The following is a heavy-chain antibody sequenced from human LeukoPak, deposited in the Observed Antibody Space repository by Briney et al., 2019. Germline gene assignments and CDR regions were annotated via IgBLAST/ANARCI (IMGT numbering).Heavy chain of an antibody. CDR3: AKDWGYGSGSSRDY. CDR1: GFTFSSYA. V-gene: IGHV3-23*01. CDR2: ISDSGGST. D-gene: IGHD3-10*01. J-gene: IGHJ4*02. Sequence: GGSLRLSCAASGFTFSSYAMSWVRQAPGKGLEWVSAISDSGGSTYYADPVKGRFTISRDSSKNTLYLQMNSLRAEDTAVYYCAKDWGYGSGSSRDYWGQGTLVTVSS.